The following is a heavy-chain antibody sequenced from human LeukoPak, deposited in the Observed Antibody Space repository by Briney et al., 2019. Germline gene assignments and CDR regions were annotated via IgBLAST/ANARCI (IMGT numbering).Heavy chain of an antibody. V-gene: IGHV1-69*01. CDR2: IIPIFGTA. CDR1: GGTFSSYA. Sequence: SVKVSCKASGGTFSSYAISWVRQAPGQGLEWMGGIIPIFGTANYAQKFQGRVTITADESTSTAYMELSSLRSEDTAAYYCARVWNYGGNSGSRGYFDYWGQGTLVTVSS. CDR3: ARVWNYGGNSGSRGYFDY. J-gene: IGHJ4*02. D-gene: IGHD4-23*01.